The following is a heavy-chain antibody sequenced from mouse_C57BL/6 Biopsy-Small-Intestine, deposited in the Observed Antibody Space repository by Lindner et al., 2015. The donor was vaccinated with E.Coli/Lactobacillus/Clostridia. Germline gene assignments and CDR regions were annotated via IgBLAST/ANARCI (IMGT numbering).Heavy chain of an antibody. J-gene: IGHJ2*01. CDR1: GYTFTDYY. CDR2: IYPGSGNT. CDR3: ARNYEGYYFDY. Sequence: QESGPELVKPGASVKISCKASGYTFTDYYINWVKQRPGQGLEWIGWIYPGSGNTKYSEKFKGKATLTVDTSSSTAYMQLSSLTSEDSAVYFCARNYEGYYFDYWGQGTPLTVSS. D-gene: IGHD1-1*01. V-gene: IGHV1-84*01.